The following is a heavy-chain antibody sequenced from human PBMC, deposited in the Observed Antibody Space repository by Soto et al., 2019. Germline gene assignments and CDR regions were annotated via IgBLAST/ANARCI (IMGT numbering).Heavy chain of an antibody. Sequence: GGSLRLSCAASGFTFSNAWINWVRQAPGKGLEWVANIKQDGSEKYYVDSVKGRFTISRDNAKNSLYLQMNSLRAEDTAVYYCARYILLDAFDIWGQGTMVTVS. V-gene: IGHV3-7*01. CDR2: IKQDGSEK. J-gene: IGHJ3*02. CDR1: GFTFSNAW. CDR3: ARYILLDAFDI. D-gene: IGHD2-8*01.